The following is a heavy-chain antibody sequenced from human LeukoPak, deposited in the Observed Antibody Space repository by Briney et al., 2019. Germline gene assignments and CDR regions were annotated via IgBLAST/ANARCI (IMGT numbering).Heavy chain of an antibody. CDR3: VRALGVAARVAKRFDP. CDR2: IYYSGST. Sequence: SETLSLTCTVSGGSISSYYWSWIRQPPGKGLEWIGYIYYSGSTNYNPSLKSRVTISVDTSKNQFSLKLSSVTAADTAVYYCVRALGVAARVAKRFDPWGQGTLVTVSS. V-gene: IGHV4-59*01. D-gene: IGHD6-6*01. CDR1: GGSISSYY. J-gene: IGHJ5*02.